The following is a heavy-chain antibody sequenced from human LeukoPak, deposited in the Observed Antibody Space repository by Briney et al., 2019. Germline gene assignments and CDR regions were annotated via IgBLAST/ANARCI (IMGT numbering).Heavy chain of an antibody. CDR3: ARREVAARSSPSCNWLDP. Sequence: SETLSLTCTVSGDSLGSSSWNWIRQPPGKGLEWIGRIYSTGRIKYNPSLASRVTISVDTSSNQFSLRLKSVTAADTAVYYCARREVAARSSPSCNWLDPWGQGILVTVSS. V-gene: IGHV4-59*08. CDR2: IYSTGRI. D-gene: IGHD1-26*01. J-gene: IGHJ5*02. CDR1: GDSLGSSS.